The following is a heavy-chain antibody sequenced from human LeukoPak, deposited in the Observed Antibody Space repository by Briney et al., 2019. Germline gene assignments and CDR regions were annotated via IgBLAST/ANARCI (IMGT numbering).Heavy chain of an antibody. CDR1: GGSINSNNHY. V-gene: IGHV4-39*01. CDR2: INYSGTI. Sequence: SETLSHTCNVSGGSINSNNHYWGWIRQPPGKGLEWLGSINYSGTIFYSPSLNSRVTISVDTSGNQFSLKLTSATAADTAVYYCARHPGYSSGWWYFDFWGQGTLVTVSS. CDR3: ARHPGYSSGWWYFDF. J-gene: IGHJ4*02. D-gene: IGHD5-18*01.